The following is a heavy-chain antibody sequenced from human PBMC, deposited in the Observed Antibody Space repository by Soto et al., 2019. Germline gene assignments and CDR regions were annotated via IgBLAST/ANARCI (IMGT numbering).Heavy chain of an antibody. J-gene: IGHJ4*02. Sequence: PSETLSLTCTVSGGSISSGGYYWSWIRQHPGKGLEWIGYIYYSGSTYYNPSLKSRVTISVDTSKNQFSLKLSSVTAADTAVYYCARDPGGYDFRYFDYWGQGTLVTVSS. CDR2: IYYSGST. D-gene: IGHD5-12*01. CDR1: GGSISSGGYY. V-gene: IGHV4-31*03. CDR3: ARDPGGYDFRYFDY.